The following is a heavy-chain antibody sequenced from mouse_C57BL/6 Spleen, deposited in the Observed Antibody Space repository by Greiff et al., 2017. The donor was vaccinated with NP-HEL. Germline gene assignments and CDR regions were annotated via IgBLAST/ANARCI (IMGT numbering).Heavy chain of an antibody. CDR3: AMAPYDYGGWFAY. V-gene: IGHV1-18*01. D-gene: IGHD2-4*01. Sequence: EVQLQQSGPELVKPGASVKIPCKASGYTFTDYNMDWVKQSHGKSLEWIGDINPNNGGTIYNQKFKGKATLTVDKSSSTAYMELRSLTSEDTAVYYCAMAPYDYGGWFAYWGQGTLVTVSA. CDR2: INPNNGGT. CDR1: GYTFTDYN. J-gene: IGHJ3*01.